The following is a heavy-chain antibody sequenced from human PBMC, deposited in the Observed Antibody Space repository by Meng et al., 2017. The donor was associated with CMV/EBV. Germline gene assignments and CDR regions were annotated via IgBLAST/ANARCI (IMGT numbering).Heavy chain of an antibody. Sequence: NFRNSWMHWVRQAPGKGLVWVSRINSDGSSTSYADSVKGRFTISRDNAKNTLYLHMNSLRAEDTAVYYCARERANYYDSSGYYGYWGQGTLVTVSS. V-gene: IGHV3-74*01. J-gene: IGHJ4*02. CDR2: INSDGSST. CDR1: NFRNSW. CDR3: ARERANYYDSSGYYGY. D-gene: IGHD3-22*01.